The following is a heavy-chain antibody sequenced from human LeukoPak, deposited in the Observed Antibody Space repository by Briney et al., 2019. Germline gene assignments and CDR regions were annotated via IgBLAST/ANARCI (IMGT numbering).Heavy chain of an antibody. D-gene: IGHD3-22*01. V-gene: IGHV4-59*08. CDR1: GGSISSYY. Sequence: SETLCLSCTVSGGSISSYYWSWTRQPPGKGLEWIGYIYYSGSTNYNPSLKSRVTISVDTSKNQFSLKLSSVTAADTAVYYCARLKYGYYIDYWGQGTLVTVSS. J-gene: IGHJ4*02. CDR2: IYYSGST. CDR3: ARLKYGYYIDY.